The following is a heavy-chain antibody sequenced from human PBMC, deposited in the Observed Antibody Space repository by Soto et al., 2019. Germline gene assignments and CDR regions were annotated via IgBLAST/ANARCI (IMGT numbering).Heavy chain of an antibody. CDR2: ISSSSSYI. CDR3: ARDLGYYYDSSGYARSDY. Sequence: GGSLRLSCAASGFTFSSYSMNWVRQAPGKGLEWVSSISSSSSYIYYADSVKGRFTISRDNAKNSLYLQMNSLRAEDTAVYYCARDLGYYYDSSGYARSDYWGQGTLVTVSS. CDR1: GFTFSSYS. J-gene: IGHJ4*02. V-gene: IGHV3-21*01. D-gene: IGHD3-22*01.